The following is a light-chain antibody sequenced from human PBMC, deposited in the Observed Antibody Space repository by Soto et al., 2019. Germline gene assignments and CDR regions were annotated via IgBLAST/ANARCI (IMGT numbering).Light chain of an antibody. J-gene: IGLJ3*02. CDR1: SYNVGKNL. Sequence: QSVLTQPPSASGTPGQRVTISCSGGSYNVGKNLVYWYQQRPGTAPKLIIFKNNQRPSGVPDRFSGSNSGSSASLAISGLRSADEADYFCAAWDDSLSAWVFGGGTKVTVL. CDR2: KNN. CDR3: AAWDDSLSAWV. V-gene: IGLV1-47*01.